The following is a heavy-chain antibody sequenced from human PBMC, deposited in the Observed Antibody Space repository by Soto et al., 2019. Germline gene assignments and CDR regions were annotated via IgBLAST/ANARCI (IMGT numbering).Heavy chain of an antibody. CDR1: GFTFSSHA. J-gene: IGHJ4*02. V-gene: IGHV3-23*01. D-gene: IGHD6-19*01. CDR3: AKDYQFSGWISAQTFDY. CDR2: ITGNGDST. Sequence: EVQLLESGGGLVQPGGSLRLSCAVSGFTFSSHAMHWVRQAPGKGLECVSGITGNGDSTYYADSVKGRFTISRDKSKSTMSLNMKTLRAEDTAVDDWAKDYQFSGWISAQTFDYWGQGTQVTVSS.